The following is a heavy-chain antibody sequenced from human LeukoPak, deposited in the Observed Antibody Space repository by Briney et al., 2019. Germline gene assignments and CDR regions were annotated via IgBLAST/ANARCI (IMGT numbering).Heavy chain of an antibody. D-gene: IGHD5-18*01. Sequence: GASVKISCKASGYTFTSYGISWVRQAPGQGLEWMGWISAYNGNTNYAQKFQGRVTITTDESTSTAYMELSSLRSEDTAVYYCASVLCGYSYGPSFDYWGQGTLVTVSS. J-gene: IGHJ4*02. CDR1: GYTFTSYG. CDR2: ISAYNGNT. V-gene: IGHV1-18*01. CDR3: ASVLCGYSYGPSFDY.